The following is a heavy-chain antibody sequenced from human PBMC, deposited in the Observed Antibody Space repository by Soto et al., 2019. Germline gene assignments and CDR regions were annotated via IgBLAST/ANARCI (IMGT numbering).Heavy chain of an antibody. CDR1: GYSISSGYY. D-gene: IGHD3-3*01. Sequence: SETLSLTCAVSGYSISSGYYWGWIRQPPGKGLEWIGSIYHSGRTYYNPSLKRRVTISVATSKNQFSLKLSSVTAADTAVYYCARAGVDSIPIFGVVAPYGMDVWGQGTTVTVSS. J-gene: IGHJ6*02. CDR3: ARAGVDSIPIFGVVAPYGMDV. V-gene: IGHV4-38-2*01. CDR2: IYHSGRT.